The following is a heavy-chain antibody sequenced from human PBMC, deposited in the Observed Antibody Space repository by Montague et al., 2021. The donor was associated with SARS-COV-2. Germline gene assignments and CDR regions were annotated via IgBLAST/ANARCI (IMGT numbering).Heavy chain of an antibody. CDR1: GFYA. Sequence: SLRLSCAASGFYAMSWVRQAPGKGLEWVSVISGSGGNTYYADSVKGRFTISRDNSKNTLYLQMNSLRAEDTAVYYCARVPSSSWYFEYWGQGTLVTVSS. CDR2: ISGSGGNT. D-gene: IGHD6-13*01. CDR3: ARVPSSSWYFEY. V-gene: IGHV3-23*01. J-gene: IGHJ4*02.